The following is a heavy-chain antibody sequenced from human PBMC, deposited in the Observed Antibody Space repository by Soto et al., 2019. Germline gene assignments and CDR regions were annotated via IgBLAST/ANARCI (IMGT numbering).Heavy chain of an antibody. CDR2: IYYSGST. J-gene: IGHJ4*02. CDR3: AREVADEYSSSGTHFDY. Sequence: PSETLSLTCTVSGGSISSGDYYWSWIRQPPGKGLEWIGYIYYSGSTYYNPSLKSRVTISVDTYKNQFSLKLSSVTAADTAVYYCAREVADEYSSSGTHFDYWGQGTLVTVSS. CDR1: GGSISSGDYY. V-gene: IGHV4-30-4*01. D-gene: IGHD6-6*01.